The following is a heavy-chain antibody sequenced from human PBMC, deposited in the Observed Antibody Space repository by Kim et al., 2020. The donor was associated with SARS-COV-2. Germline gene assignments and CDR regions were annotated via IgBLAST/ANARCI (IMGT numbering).Heavy chain of an antibody. Sequence: SVKVSCKASGFTFTSSAIQWVRQARGQRLEWIGWIVVGSGNTNYAQKFQERVTITRDMSTSTAYMELSSLRSEDTAVYYCAADSPMAGTTGGVFRNWFDPWGQGTLVTVSS. CDR1: GFTFTSSA. D-gene: IGHD1-1*01. CDR2: IVVGSGNT. J-gene: IGHJ5*02. V-gene: IGHV1-58*02. CDR3: AADSPMAGTTGGVFRNWFDP.